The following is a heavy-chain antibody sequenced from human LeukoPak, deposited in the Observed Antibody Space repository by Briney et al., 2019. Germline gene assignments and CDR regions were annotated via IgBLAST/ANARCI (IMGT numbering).Heavy chain of an antibody. Sequence: ASVKVSCKASGYTFTSYYMHWVRQAPGQGLEWMGIINPSGGSTNYAQKFQGRVTMTRDMSTSTVYMELSSLRSEDTAVYYCARVEYYGSGTNSPFDYWGQGTLVTVSS. CDR2: INPSGGST. D-gene: IGHD3-10*01. CDR3: ARVEYYGSGTNSPFDY. CDR1: GYTFTSYY. J-gene: IGHJ4*02. V-gene: IGHV1-46*01.